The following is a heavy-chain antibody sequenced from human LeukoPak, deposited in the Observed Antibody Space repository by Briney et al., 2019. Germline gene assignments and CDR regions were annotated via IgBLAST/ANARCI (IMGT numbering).Heavy chain of an antibody. CDR3: ARATYDSSVHFDY. CDR1: GDSISSSY. CDR2: IYYSGST. D-gene: IGHD3-22*01. J-gene: IGHJ4*02. V-gene: IGHV4-59*08. Sequence: SETLSLTCTVSGDSISSSYWSWVRQPPGKGLEWIGYIYYSGSTNYNPSLKSRVTISVDSSKNQLSLKLSSVTAADTAVYYCARATYDSSVHFDYWGQGTLVTVSS.